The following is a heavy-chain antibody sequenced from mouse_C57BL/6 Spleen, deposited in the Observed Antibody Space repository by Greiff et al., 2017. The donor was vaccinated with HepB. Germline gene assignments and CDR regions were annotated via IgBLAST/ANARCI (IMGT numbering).Heavy chain of an antibody. J-gene: IGHJ2*01. CDR3: ARSPYYGELDY. V-gene: IGHV1-82*01. CDR2: IYPGDGDT. CDR1: GYAFSSSW. D-gene: IGHD1-1*01. Sequence: QVQLQQSGPELVKPGASVKISCKASGYAFSSSWMNWVKQRPGKGLEWIGRIYPGDGDTNYNGKFKGKATLTADKSSSTAYMQLSSLTSEDSVVYFCARSPYYGELDYWGQGTTLTVSS.